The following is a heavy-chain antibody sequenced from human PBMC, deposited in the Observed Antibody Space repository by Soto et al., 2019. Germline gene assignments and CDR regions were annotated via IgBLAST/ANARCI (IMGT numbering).Heavy chain of an antibody. D-gene: IGHD3-10*01. CDR1: GFSFSRYA. J-gene: IGHJ4*02. CDR3: ARSRSGVVADSFDF. Sequence: QVQVVESGGGMVEPGRSLRLSCAASGFSFSRYAIHWVRQAPGKGLEWVAVISKDGSHKYYLESVKGRFTISRDNSKNILSLHMNSLTNEDTAVYYCARSRSGVVADSFDFWGQGTLVTVSS. CDR2: ISKDGSHK. V-gene: IGHV3-30*04.